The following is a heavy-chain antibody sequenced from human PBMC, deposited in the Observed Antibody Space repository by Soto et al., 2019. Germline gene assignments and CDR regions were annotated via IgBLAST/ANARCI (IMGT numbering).Heavy chain of an antibody. Sequence: EVQLLESGGDLVQPGGSLRLSCAASGFTISSYGMTWVRQAPGKGLEWVSSISSGGGSTYYADSVKGRFTISRDNSKNTVYLQMNSLRAEDTAKYYCANLMTVTWGYWGQGTLVTVSS. CDR3: ANLMTVTWGY. CDR1: GFTISSYG. D-gene: IGHD4-17*01. J-gene: IGHJ4*02. CDR2: ISSGGGST. V-gene: IGHV3-23*01.